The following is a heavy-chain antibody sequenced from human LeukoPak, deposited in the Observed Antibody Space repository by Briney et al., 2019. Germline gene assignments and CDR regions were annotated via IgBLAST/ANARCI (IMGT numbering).Heavy chain of an antibody. Sequence: SETLSLTCTVSGGSISSYYWSWIRQPPGKGLEWIGRIYTSGSTNYNPSLKSRVTMSVDTSKNQFSLKLSSVTAADTAVYYCARAPYYGSGSSNAFDIWGQGTMVTVSS. V-gene: IGHV4-4*07. CDR3: ARAPYYGSGSSNAFDI. CDR2: IYTSGST. CDR1: GGSISSYY. J-gene: IGHJ3*02. D-gene: IGHD3-10*01.